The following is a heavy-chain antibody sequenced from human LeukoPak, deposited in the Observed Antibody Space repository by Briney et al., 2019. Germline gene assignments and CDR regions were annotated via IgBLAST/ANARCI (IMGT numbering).Heavy chain of an antibody. CDR2: ISYDGSNK. Sequence: GGSQRLSCAASGFTFSSYAMHWVRQAPGKGLEWVAVISYDGSNKYYADSVKGRFTISRDNSKNTLYLQMNSLRAEDTAVYYCARRAGDCSSTSCYTGGYYFDYWGQGTLVTVSS. V-gene: IGHV3-30-3*01. D-gene: IGHD2-2*02. CDR3: ARRAGDCSSTSCYTGGYYFDY. CDR1: GFTFSSYA. J-gene: IGHJ4*02.